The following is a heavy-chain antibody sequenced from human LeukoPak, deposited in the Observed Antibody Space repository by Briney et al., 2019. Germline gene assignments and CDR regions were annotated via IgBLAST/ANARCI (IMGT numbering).Heavy chain of an antibody. CDR3: AREESTGYCSSTSCSTDAFDI. CDR2: ISGTGVYI. D-gene: IGHD2-2*01. V-gene: IGHV3-21*01. J-gene: IGHJ3*02. CDR1: GFTLSHYS. Sequence: SGGPLRLSCAASGFTLSHYSMNWVRQAPGKGLEWGSSISGTGVYIDYADSVKGRFTSSRDNAKNSLYLEMNSLRAEDTAMYYCAREESTGYCSSTSCSTDAFDIWGQGTIVTVSS.